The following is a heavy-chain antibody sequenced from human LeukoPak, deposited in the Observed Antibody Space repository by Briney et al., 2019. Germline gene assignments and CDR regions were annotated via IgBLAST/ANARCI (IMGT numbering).Heavy chain of an antibody. D-gene: IGHD6-13*01. J-gene: IGHJ6*03. CDR1: GGTFSSYA. V-gene: IGHV1-69*13. CDR3: ARADALGAAAGTYYYYYMDV. CDR2: IIPIFGTA. Sequence: ASVKVSCKASGGTFSSYAISWVRQAPGQGLEWMGGIIPIFGTANYAQKFQGRVTITADESTSTAYMELSSLRSEDTAVYYCARADALGAAAGTYYYYYMDVWGKGTTVTVSS.